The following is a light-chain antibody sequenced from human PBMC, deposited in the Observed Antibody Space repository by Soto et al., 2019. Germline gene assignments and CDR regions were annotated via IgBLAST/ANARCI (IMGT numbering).Light chain of an antibody. CDR3: QQSSRIPP. Sequence: DIQMTQSPSSLSASIGDRVTITCRASQSISGYLNWYQQKSGKAPKLLIYAASHLQSGVPSRFSGSGSGTDFTLTISSLQPEDFGTYYCQQSSRIPPFGGGTKIDIK. CDR1: QSISGY. CDR2: AAS. J-gene: IGKJ4*01. V-gene: IGKV1-39*01.